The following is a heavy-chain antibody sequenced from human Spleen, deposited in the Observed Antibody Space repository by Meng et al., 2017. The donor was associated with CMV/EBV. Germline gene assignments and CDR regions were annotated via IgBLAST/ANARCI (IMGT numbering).Heavy chain of an antibody. CDR2: INPSVGRT. V-gene: IGHV1-46*01. CDR1: GYIVTSYF. CDR3: ARSRGPSGSWYIDY. D-gene: IGHD6-13*01. J-gene: IGHJ4*02. Sequence: GYIVTSYFMHWGRQAPGQGLEWMGKINPSVGRTTYAPKFQGRVTMTRNTSTTTISMEVSSLTSEDTALYYCARSRGPSGSWYIDYWGQGTLVTVSS.